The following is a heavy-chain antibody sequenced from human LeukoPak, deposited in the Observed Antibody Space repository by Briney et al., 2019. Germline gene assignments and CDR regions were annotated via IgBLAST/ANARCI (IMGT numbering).Heavy chain of an antibody. CDR3: ARGSSSWFFDY. J-gene: IGHJ4*02. CDR2: IYYSGSTGST. V-gene: IGHV4-59*11. CDR1: GGSISRHY. Sequence: SETLSLTCTVSGGSISRHYCSWLRQPPGKGLEWIGYIYYSGSTGSTNYHPSLKSRVTISVDTSKNQFSLNLSSVTAADTALYFCARGSSSWFFDYRGQGTLVTVSS. D-gene: IGHD6-13*01.